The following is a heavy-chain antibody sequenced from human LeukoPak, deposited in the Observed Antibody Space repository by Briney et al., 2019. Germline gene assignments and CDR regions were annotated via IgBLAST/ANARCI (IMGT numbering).Heavy chain of an antibody. CDR1: GYDFTRYW. D-gene: IGHD2-21*02. J-gene: IGHJ5*02. Sequence: GESLKISCRGSGYDFTRYWIGWVRQMPGKGLEWMGIIYPGDSDTRYSPSFRGQVTISADKSINTAYLQWSSLKASDTAIYYCSRRVVTTPGWFDPWGQGTLVTVSS. V-gene: IGHV5-51*01. CDR3: SRRVVTTPGWFDP. CDR2: IYPGDSDT.